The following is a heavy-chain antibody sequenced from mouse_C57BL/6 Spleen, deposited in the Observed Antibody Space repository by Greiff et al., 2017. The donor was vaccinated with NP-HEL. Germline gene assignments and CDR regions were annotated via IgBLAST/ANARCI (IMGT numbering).Heavy chain of an antibody. V-gene: IGHV1-4*01. CDR1: GYTFTSYT. CDR3: ARGYYGNYYYAMDY. Sequence: QVQLQQSGAELARPGASVKMSCKASGYTFTSYTMHWVKQRPGQGLEWIGYINPSSGYTKYNQKFKDKATLTADKSSSTAYMQLSSLTSEDSAVYYCARGYYGNYYYAMDYWGQEPQSPSPQ. D-gene: IGHD2-1*01. J-gene: IGHJ4*01. CDR2: INPSSGYT.